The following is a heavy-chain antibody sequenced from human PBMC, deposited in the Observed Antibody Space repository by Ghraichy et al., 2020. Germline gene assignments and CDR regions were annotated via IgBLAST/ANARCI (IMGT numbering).Heavy chain of an antibody. CDR1: GFTFSSYA. CDR3: AKGGSEIQLWSKLDY. V-gene: IGHV3-23*01. J-gene: IGHJ4*02. Sequence: GESLNISCAASGFTFSSYAMSWVRQAPGKGLEWVSAISGRGGSTYDADSVKGRFTISRDNSKNTLYLQMNSLRAEDTAVYYCAKGGSEIQLWSKLDYWGQGTLVTVSS. D-gene: IGHD5-18*01. CDR2: ISGRGGST.